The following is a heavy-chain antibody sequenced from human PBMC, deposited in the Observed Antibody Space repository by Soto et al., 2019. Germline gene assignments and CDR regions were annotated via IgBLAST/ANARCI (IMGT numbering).Heavy chain of an antibody. V-gene: IGHV4-31*03. CDR3: AKYSSSWYYYYYGIDV. D-gene: IGHD6-13*01. CDR1: GGSISSGGYY. CDR2: IYYSGST. Sequence: PSETLSLTCTVSGGSISSGGYYWSWIRQHPGKGLEWIGYIYYSGSTYYNPSLKSRVTISVDTSKNQFSLKLSSVTAADTAVYYCAKYSSSWYYYYYGIDVWGQGTTVTVSS. J-gene: IGHJ6*02.